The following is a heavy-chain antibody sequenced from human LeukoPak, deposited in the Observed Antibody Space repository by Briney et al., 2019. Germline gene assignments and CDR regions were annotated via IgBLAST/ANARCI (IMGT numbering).Heavy chain of an antibody. Sequence: SETLSLTCTVSGASISTYFWTWIRQPAGKGLEWIGRIYPNGAINYNPSLKSRVTMSVDTSKNEFSLKLISVTAADTAVYYCAREYGDQGTRNFDYWGQGGLVTVSS. CDR3: AREYGDQGTRNFDY. CDR2: IYPNGAI. J-gene: IGHJ4*02. V-gene: IGHV4-4*07. CDR1: GASISTYF. D-gene: IGHD4-17*01.